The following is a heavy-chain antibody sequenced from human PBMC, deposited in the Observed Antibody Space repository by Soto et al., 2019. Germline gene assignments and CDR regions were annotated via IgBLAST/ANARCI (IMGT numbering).Heavy chain of an antibody. Sequence: SETLSLTCTVSGVSITAYYWTWIRQPAGKGLEWIGHFYSTENTNYNPSLKSRVTMSVDTSKNQFSLKLRSVTAADTALYYCARNNFGSGTWFDPWGQGTLVTVSS. CDR2: FYSTENT. CDR1: GVSITAYY. J-gene: IGHJ5*02. CDR3: ARNNFGSGTWFDP. V-gene: IGHV4-4*07. D-gene: IGHD3-10*01.